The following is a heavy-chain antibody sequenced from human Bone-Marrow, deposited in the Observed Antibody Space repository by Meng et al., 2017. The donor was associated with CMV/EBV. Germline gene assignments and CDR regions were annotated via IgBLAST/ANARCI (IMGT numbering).Heavy chain of an antibody. J-gene: IGHJ4*02. Sequence: GESLKISWLASGFTVSNNYLTWVRLPPGKGLDWVSVIYSGGEAFYAASVRGRFFISRDKSKNPLYLQMNSQSAADTAVYYCVETPVSHGFDYWGQGTLVTVSS. D-gene: IGHD1-1*01. CDR1: GFTVSNNY. V-gene: IGHV3-53*01. CDR2: IYSGGEA. CDR3: VETPVSHGFDY.